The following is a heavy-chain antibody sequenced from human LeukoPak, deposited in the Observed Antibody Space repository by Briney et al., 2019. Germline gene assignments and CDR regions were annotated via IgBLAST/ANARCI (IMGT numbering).Heavy chain of an antibody. J-gene: IGHJ5*02. CDR2: IYYSGST. CDR1: GGSISSSSYY. D-gene: IGHD3-10*01. V-gene: IGHV4-39*07. CDR3: ATGVYYYGSGWFDP. Sequence: SETLSLTCTVSGGSISSSSYYWGWIRQPPGKGLEWIGSIYYSGSTYYNPSLKSRVTISVDTSKNQFSLKLSSVTAADTAVYYCATGVYYYGSGWFDPWGQGTLVTVSS.